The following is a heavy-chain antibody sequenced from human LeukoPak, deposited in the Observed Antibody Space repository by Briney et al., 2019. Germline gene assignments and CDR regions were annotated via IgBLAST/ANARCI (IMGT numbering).Heavy chain of an antibody. J-gene: IGHJ4*02. CDR1: GYTFTSYG. D-gene: IGHD5/OR15-5a*01. CDR2: ISAYNGNI. CDR3: ARDLRTATAQGTAFDY. Sequence: ASVKVSCKPSGYTFTSYGLSWVRQAPGQGLEWMGWISAYNGNINYAQKLQGRVTMTTDTSTSTAYMELRSLRSDDTAVYYCARDLRTATAQGTAFDYWGRGTLVTVSS. V-gene: IGHV1-18*01.